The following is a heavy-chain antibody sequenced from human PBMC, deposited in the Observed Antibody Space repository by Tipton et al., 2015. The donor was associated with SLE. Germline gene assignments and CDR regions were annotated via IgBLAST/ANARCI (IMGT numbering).Heavy chain of an antibody. CDR1: GYTFTNYD. CDR3: ARDPGPYSSSSGEPEDFDY. CDR2: MNPNSGNT. V-gene: IGHV1-8*03. Sequence: QSGPEVKKPGASVKVSCKASGYTFTNYDINWVRQATGQGLEWMGWMNPNSGNTGYAQKFQGRVTITRNTSISTAYMELRSLRSDDTAVYYCARDPGPYSSSSGEPEDFDYWGQGTLVTVSS. D-gene: IGHD6-6*01. J-gene: IGHJ4*02.